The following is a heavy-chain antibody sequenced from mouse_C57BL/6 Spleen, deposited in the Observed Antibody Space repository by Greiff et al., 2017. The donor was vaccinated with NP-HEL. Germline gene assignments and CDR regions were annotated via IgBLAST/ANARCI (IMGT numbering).Heavy chain of an antibody. CDR3: AREDDYDPFAY. CDR2: ISSGSSTI. D-gene: IGHD2-4*01. V-gene: IGHV5-17*01. CDR1: GFTFSDYG. Sequence: EVNVVESGGVLVKPGGSLKLSCAASGFTFSDYGMHWVRQAPEKGLEWVAYISSGSSTIYYADTVKGRFTISRDNAKNTLFLQMTSLRSEDTAMYYCAREDDYDPFAYWGQGTLVTVSA. J-gene: IGHJ3*01.